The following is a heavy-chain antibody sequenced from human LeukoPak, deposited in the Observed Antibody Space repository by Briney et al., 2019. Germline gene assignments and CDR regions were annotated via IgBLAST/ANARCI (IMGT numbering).Heavy chain of an antibody. J-gene: IGHJ4*02. CDR3: VRGYNYAFDY. D-gene: IGHD5-18*01. V-gene: IGHV6-1*01. Sequence: SQTLPLTCAISGDSVSTNSVSWNWIRQSPSRGLEWLGGTKFRSKWYNDYAVSVRSRITINPDTSKNQFSLQLNSVTPEDTAVYYCVRGYNYAFDYWGQGTLVTVSS. CDR2: TKFRSKWYN. CDR1: GDSVSTNSVS.